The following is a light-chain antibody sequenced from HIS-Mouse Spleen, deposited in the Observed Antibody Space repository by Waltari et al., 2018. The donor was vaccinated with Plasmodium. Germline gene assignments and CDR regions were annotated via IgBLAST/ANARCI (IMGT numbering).Light chain of an antibody. CDR2: DAS. V-gene: IGKV3-11*01. CDR3: QQRSNWPPT. Sequence: EIVLTQSPATLSLSPGERATLSCRASQSVSSYLAWYQQKPGQAPRRLIYDASNRATGIPARFSGSGSETDFTLTISSLEPEDFAVYYCQQRSNWPPTFGQGTRLEIK. J-gene: IGKJ5*01. CDR1: QSVSSY.